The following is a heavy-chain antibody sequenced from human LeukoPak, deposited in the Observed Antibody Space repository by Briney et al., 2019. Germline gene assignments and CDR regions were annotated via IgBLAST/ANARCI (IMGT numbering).Heavy chain of an antibody. CDR2: ISSSSSTI. CDR1: RFPFSSYS. V-gene: IGHV3-48*01. Sequence: GGPLRLSCAASRFPFSSYSMNWVRQALGKALEWLSYISSSSSTIYYADSVKGRFTISRDNAKNSLYLQMNSLRAEDTAVYYCVRQLVSWGQGTLVTVSS. CDR3: VRQLVS. D-gene: IGHD3-10*01. J-gene: IGHJ5*02.